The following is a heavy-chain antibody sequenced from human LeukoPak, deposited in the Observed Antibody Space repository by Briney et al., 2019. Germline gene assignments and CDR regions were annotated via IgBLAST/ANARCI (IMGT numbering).Heavy chain of an antibody. CDR1: GGSISSSSYY. V-gene: IGHV4-39*07. D-gene: IGHD3-10*01. CDR3: ARGGLYYGSGGAFDI. CDR2: IYYSGST. Sequence: SETLSLTCTVSGGSISSSSYYWGWIRQPPGKGLEWIGRIYYSGSTYYNPSLKSRVTMSVDTSKNQFSLKLSSVTAADTAVYYCARGGLYYGSGGAFDIWGQGTMVTVSS. J-gene: IGHJ3*02.